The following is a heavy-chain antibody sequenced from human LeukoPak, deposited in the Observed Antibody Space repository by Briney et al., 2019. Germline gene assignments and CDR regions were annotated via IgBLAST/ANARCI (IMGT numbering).Heavy chain of an antibody. J-gene: IGHJ4*02. V-gene: IGHV3-20*04. Sequence: GGALRLSCSAPGFTLDDYGMSWVRQAPGKVLEWVPGFNWNGGSTGYTDSVKGRFTISSDNTKNSLYPQMNSLSAEDTDLYCCARSGLTGYLYYFDYWGQGTLVTVSS. CDR2: FNWNGGST. CDR1: GFTLDDYG. D-gene: IGHD3-9*01. CDR3: ARSGLTGYLYYFDY.